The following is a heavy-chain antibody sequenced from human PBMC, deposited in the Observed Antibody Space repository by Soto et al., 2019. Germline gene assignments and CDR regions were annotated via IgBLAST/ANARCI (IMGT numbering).Heavy chain of an antibody. Sequence: EVHLVESGGGLVQPGGSLRLSCAASGVTVSSNYMSWVRQAPGKGLEWVSVIYSGGSTYYADSVNGRFTISRDNSKNTLYLQMNSLRAEDTAVYYCARHGYNYGGGYFDYWGQGTLVTVSS. V-gene: IGHV3-66*04. CDR1: GVTVSSNY. J-gene: IGHJ4*02. CDR3: ARHGYNYGGGYFDY. CDR2: IYSGGST. D-gene: IGHD5-18*01.